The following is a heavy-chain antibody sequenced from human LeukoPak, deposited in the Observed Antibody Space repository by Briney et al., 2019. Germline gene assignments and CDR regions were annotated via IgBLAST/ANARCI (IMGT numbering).Heavy chain of an antibody. D-gene: IGHD1-14*01. V-gene: IGHV4-59*11. Sequence: PSETLSLTCSVSGASISSHYWSCIRQPPGKGLEWIGYIHYGGSTNCNPSLKSRVTISLDTSKNQFSLKLTSVTAADTAVYYCSRAGTGFNTPGAYWGQGTLVTVSS. CDR3: SRAGTGFNTPGAY. J-gene: IGHJ4*02. CDR1: GASISSHY. CDR2: IHYGGST.